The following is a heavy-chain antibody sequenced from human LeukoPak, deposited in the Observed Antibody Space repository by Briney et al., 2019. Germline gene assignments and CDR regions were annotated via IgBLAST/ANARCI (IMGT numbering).Heavy chain of an antibody. Sequence: GRSLRLSCAASGFTFSSYGMHWVRQAPGKGLEWVAVISYDGSNKYYEDSVKGRFTISRDNSKNTLYLQMNSLRAEDTAVYYCEKDHTRIAGSGYFDYWGQGTLVTVSS. CDR2: ISYDGSNK. J-gene: IGHJ4*02. D-gene: IGHD3-22*01. CDR1: GFTFSSYG. V-gene: IGHV3-30*18. CDR3: EKDHTRIAGSGYFDY.